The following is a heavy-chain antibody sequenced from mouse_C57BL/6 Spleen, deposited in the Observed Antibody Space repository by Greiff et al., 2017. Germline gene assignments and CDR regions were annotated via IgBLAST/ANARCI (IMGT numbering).Heavy chain of an antibody. Sequence: VKLMESGPGLVQPSQSLSITCTVSGFSLTSYGVHWGRQSPGKGLEWLGVIWRGGSTDYIAAFMSRMSITIDNSKSHVFFKMNSLQADDTAIYYCAKRYYGKWWNYAMDYWGQGTSVTVSS. V-gene: IGHV2-5*01. J-gene: IGHJ4*01. CDR3: AKRYYGKWWNYAMDY. D-gene: IGHD1-1*01. CDR1: GFSLTSYG. CDR2: IWRGGST.